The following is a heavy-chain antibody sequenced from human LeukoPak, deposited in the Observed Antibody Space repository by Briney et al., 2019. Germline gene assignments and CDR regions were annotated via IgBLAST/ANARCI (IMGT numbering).Heavy chain of an antibody. CDR3: ARVTRSSTSCYP. D-gene: IGHD2-2*01. J-gene: IGHJ3*01. CDR2: IIPIFGTA. Sequence: ASVKVSCKASGGTFSSYAISWVRQAPGQGLEWMGGIIPIFGTANYAQKFQGRVTITTDESTSTAYMELSSLRSEDTAVYYCARVTRSSTSCYPWGQGTMVTVSS. V-gene: IGHV1-69*05. CDR1: GGTFSSYA.